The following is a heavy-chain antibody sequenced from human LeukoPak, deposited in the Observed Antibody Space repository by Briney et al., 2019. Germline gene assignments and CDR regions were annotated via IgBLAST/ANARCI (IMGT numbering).Heavy chain of an antibody. Sequence: GGSLRLSSAASGLTLSDDYMTWVRQAPGKGLESVLIMTTSGNIKSSADSVKGRFTISRENTHHILHLQMNSLRAEDTGVYYCARLTYRMMLESLSPDPYYYIDIWGNGTTVTVS. CDR1: GLTLSDDY. D-gene: IGHD3-16*01. CDR3: ARLTYRMMLESLSPDPYYYIDI. CDR2: MTTSGNIK. V-gene: IGHV3-69-1*02. J-gene: IGHJ6*03.